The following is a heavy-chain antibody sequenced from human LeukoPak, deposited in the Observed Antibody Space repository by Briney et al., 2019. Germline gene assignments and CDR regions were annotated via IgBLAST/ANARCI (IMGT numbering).Heavy chain of an antibody. CDR1: GGSISSGSYY. CDR2: IYTSGST. J-gene: IGHJ3*02. Sequence: TSQTLSLTGTGSGGSISSGSYYWSWIRQPAGKGLEWIGRIYTSGSTNYNPSLKSRVTISVDTSKNQFSLKLSSVTAADTAVYYCARDHGVRWLQLRTKWAFDIWGQGTMVTVSS. D-gene: IGHD5-24*01. V-gene: IGHV4-61*02. CDR3: ARDHGVRWLQLRTKWAFDI.